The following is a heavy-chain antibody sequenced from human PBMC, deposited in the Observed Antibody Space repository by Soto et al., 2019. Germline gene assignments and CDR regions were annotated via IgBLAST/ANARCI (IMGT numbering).Heavy chain of an antibody. CDR2: ISGSGGST. D-gene: IGHD6-19*01. Sequence: GGSLRLSCAASGFTFSSYAMSWVRQAPGKGLEWVSAISGSGGSTFHADSVKGRFTISRDNSKNTLYLQMNSLRAEDTAVYYCAKGLSSGWYLPFDPWGQGTLVTVSS. CDR3: AKGLSSGWYLPFDP. CDR1: GFTFSSYA. V-gene: IGHV3-23*01. J-gene: IGHJ5*02.